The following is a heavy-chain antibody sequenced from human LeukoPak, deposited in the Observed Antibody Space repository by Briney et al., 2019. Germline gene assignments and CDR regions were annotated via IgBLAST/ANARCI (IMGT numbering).Heavy chain of an antibody. CDR2: IYYSGCT. V-gene: IGHV4-59*01. D-gene: IGHD2-2*01. J-gene: IGHJ6*02. CDR1: GGSLSSYY. Sequence: SETLSLTCTVSGGSLSSYYWSWIRQPPGKGLEWIGYIYYSGCTNYNPSLKSRVTISVDTSKNQFSLKLSSVTAADTAVYYCARDYVVVVPAASSHYYYGMDVWGQGTTVTGSS. CDR3: ARDYVVVVPAASSHYYYGMDV.